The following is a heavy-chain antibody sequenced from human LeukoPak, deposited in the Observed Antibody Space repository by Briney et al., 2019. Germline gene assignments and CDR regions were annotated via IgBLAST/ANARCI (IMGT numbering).Heavy chain of an antibody. CDR1: GYSFTSYW. V-gene: IGHV5-51*01. J-gene: IGHJ4*02. D-gene: IGHD3-10*01. CDR2: IYPGDSDT. CDR3: ARLSLVRGVGCDY. Sequence: GASLKISCKGSGYSFTSYWIGWVRQILGKGLEWMGIIYPGDSDTRYSPCFQGQVTISADKSISTAYLQWSSLKASDTAMYYCARLSLVRGVGCDYWGQGTLVTVSS.